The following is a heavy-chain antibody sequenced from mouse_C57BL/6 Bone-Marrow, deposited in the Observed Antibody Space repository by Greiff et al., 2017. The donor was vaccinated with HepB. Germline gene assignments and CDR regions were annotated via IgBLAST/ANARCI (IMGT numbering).Heavy chain of an antibody. CDR1: GFSLTSYG. CDR2: IWTGGGT. D-gene: IGHD1-1*01. Sequence: QVQLKESGPGLVAPSQSLSITCTVSGFSLTSYGVSWVRQPPGKGLEWLGVIWTGGGTNYNSALKSRLSISKDNSKSQVFLKMNSLQTDDTARYYCARNGAPYYYGSSYPYFDYWGQGTTLTVSS. CDR3: ARNGAPYYYGSSYPYFDY. V-gene: IGHV2-9-1*01. J-gene: IGHJ2*01.